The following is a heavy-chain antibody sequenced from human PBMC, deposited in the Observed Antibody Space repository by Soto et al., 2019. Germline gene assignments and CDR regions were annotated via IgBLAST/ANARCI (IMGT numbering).Heavy chain of an antibody. CDR1: GFPVSSNY. CDR3: ATSYYYDHVQH. V-gene: IGHV3-53*02. D-gene: IGHD3-22*01. J-gene: IGHJ1*01. Sequence: EVQLVETGGGLIQPGGSLRLSCAACGFPVSSNYMSWFRKAPGKGLEWVSVIYSGGSTYYADSVKGRFTISRDNSKNTLYLQMNSLRAEDTAVYYCATSYYYDHVQHWGQGTLVTVSS. CDR2: IYSGGST.